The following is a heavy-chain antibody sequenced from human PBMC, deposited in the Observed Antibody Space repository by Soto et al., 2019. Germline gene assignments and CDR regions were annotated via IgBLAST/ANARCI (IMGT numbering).Heavy chain of an antibody. CDR3: ARGRQTTVVVAAMSWFDP. V-gene: IGHV4-34*01. CDR1: GGSFSGYY. CDR2: INHSGST. J-gene: IGHJ5*02. D-gene: IGHD2-15*01. Sequence: SETLSLTCAVYGGSFSGYYWSWIRQPPGKGLEWIGEINHSGSTNYNPSLKSRVTISVDTSKNQFSLKLSSVTAADTAVYYCARGRQTTVVVAAMSWFDPWGQGTLVTVSS.